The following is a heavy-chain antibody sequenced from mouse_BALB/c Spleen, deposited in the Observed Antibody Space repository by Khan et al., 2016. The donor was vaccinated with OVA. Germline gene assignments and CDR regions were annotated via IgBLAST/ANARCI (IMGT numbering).Heavy chain of an antibody. CDR3: AKEDYGSSSFDC. CDR1: GFSLTDYG. V-gene: IGHV2-6-5*01. Sequence: QVQLKESGPGLVAPSQSLSITCTVSGFSLTDYGVSWIRQPPGKGLEWLGSIWGGGSTYYNSTLKSRLSIRKDNSKSQVFLKMNSLQTDDTAMYYCAKEDYGSSSFDCWGQGTTLTVSS. CDR2: IWGGGST. J-gene: IGHJ2*01. D-gene: IGHD1-1*01.